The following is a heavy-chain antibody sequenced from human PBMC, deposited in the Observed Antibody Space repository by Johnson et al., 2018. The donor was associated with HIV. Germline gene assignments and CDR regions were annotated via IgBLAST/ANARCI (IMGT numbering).Heavy chain of an antibody. CDR2: ISYDGSNK. CDR1: RFTFNSYA. V-gene: IGHV3-30-3*01. CDR3: AREAHYDDSSGLKRGAFDI. D-gene: IGHD3-22*01. J-gene: IGHJ3*02. Sequence: QVQLVESGGGVVQPGRSLRLSCAASRFTFNSYAMHWVRQASGKGLEWVAVISYDGSNKYYADSVKGRFTISRDNSKNTLYLQMNSLRAEDTAVYYCAREAHYDDSSGLKRGAFDIWGQGTMVTVSS.